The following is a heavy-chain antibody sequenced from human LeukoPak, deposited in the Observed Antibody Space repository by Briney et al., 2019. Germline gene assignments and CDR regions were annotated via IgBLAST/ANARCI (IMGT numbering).Heavy chain of an antibody. D-gene: IGHD2-2*01. CDR1: GFTFDDYT. V-gene: IGHV3-43*01. CDR2: ITWDGGTT. Sequence: PVGSLRLSCAASGFTFDDYTFHWVRQAPGKGLEWVSLITWDGGTTYYADSVKGRFTISRDNSKNSVYLQMNSLRTEDTALYYCTKDRYCTTTSCPLDYWGQGTLVTVSS. J-gene: IGHJ4*02. CDR3: TKDRYCTTTSCPLDY.